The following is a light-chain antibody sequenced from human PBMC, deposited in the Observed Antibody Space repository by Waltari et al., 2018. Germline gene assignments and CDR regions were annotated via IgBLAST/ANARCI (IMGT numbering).Light chain of an antibody. CDR1: TGAVTSGQF. CDR3: SVSYSGHVI. Sequence: QVVVTQEPSLTVSPGGTVTLTCGSSTGAVTSGQFPYWFLQKPGQAPRTLVYDTSNKHSWTPALFSGSLLGGKAALTLSGAQPEDEAEYYCSVSYSGHVIFGGGTKLTVL. V-gene: IGLV7-46*01. J-gene: IGLJ2*01. CDR2: DTS.